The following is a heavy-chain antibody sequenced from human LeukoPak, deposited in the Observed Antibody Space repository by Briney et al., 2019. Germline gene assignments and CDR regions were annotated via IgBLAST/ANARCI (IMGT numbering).Heavy chain of an antibody. V-gene: IGHV3-23*01. Sequence: GGSLRLSCAASGFTFSSYAMSWVRQAPGKGLEWVSAISDSDGSTYYAGSVKGRFTISRDNSKNTLYLQMNSLRAEDTAVYYCASGRGRFLEWLLFYWGQGTLVTVSS. CDR3: ASGRGRFLEWLLFY. D-gene: IGHD3-3*01. CDR1: GFTFSSYA. CDR2: ISDSDGST. J-gene: IGHJ4*02.